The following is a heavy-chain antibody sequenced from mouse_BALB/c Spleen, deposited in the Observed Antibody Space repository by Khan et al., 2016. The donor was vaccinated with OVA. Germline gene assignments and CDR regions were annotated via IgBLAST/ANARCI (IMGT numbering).Heavy chain of an antibody. J-gene: IGHJ2*01. CDR2: TNPTNGRT. D-gene: IGHD1-1*01. V-gene: IGHV1S81*02. CDR3: ARIKKIVATYFDY. Sequence: QVQLQQSGAELVKAGASVKMSCKASGYTFTSYWMHWVKQRLGQGLEWFAETNPTNGRTYYNEKFKSKATLTVDKSSSTAYMLLSGPTFEDSAGYYCARIKKIVATYFDYWGKGTTLTVSS. CDR1: GYTFTSYW.